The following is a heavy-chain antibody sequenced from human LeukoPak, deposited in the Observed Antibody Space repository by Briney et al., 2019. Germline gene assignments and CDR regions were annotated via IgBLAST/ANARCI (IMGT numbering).Heavy chain of an antibody. Sequence: PSETLSLTCAVYGGSFSGYYWSWLRQPPGKGLEWIGEINHSGSTNYNPSLKSRVTISVDTSKNQFSLKLSSVTAADTAVYYCARGGYDFWSGYYPYYYYYMDVWGKGTTVTVSS. D-gene: IGHD3-3*01. CDR1: GGSFSGYY. CDR2: INHSGST. CDR3: ARGGYDFWSGYYPYYYYYMDV. J-gene: IGHJ6*03. V-gene: IGHV4-34*01.